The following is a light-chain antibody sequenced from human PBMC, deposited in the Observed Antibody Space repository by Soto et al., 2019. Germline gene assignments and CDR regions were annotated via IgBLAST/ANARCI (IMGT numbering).Light chain of an antibody. CDR1: QTVSGSF. V-gene: IGKV3-20*01. Sequence: EIVLTQSPGTLSLSPGERATLSCRASQTVSGSFLAWYQQKAGQAPRLLIYGATNRATGIPERFSGSGSGTDFTLTISTLEPEDFAVYYCQQYGNSPYTFGQGTKLEI. CDR2: GAT. CDR3: QQYGNSPYT. J-gene: IGKJ2*01.